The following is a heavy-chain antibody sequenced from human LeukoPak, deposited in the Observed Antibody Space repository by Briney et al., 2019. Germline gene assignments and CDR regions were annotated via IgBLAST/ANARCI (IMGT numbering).Heavy chain of an antibody. CDR2: IHYSGTT. CDR3: ARDGDLAAAGELYFDY. D-gene: IGHD6-13*01. CDR1: GYSISTGYF. Sequence: PSETLSLTCSVSGYSISTGYFWVWIRQPPGKGLEWIGNIHYSGTTYYNPSLKSRVAISVDTSKNQFSLKLSSVTAADTAVYYCARDGDLAAAGELYFDYWGRGTLVTVSS. V-gene: IGHV4-38-2*02. J-gene: IGHJ4*02.